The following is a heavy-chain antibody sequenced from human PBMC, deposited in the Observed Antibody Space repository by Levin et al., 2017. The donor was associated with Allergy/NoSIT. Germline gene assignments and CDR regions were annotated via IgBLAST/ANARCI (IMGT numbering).Heavy chain of an antibody. V-gene: IGHV3-9*01. CDR2: INWSRDKI. D-gene: IGHD7-27*01. Sequence: GGSLRLSCAASGFTFGDYAMHWVRQAPGKGLEWVSGINWSRDKIGYADSVRARFTISRDNAKNSLYLQMNSLGPEDTALYYCAKGLNWGSPNTFDYWGQGTLVTVSS. CDR1: GFTFGDYA. CDR3: AKGLNWGSPNTFDY. J-gene: IGHJ4*02.